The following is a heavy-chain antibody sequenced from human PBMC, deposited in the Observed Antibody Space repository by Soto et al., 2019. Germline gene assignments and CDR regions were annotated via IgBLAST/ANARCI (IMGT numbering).Heavy chain of an antibody. Sequence: GGSLRLSCAVSGFTFRSYWMSWVRQAPGKGLEWVANMNQDGSEKYFVGSVKGRFTISRDNAKSSLYLQMNSLRAEDTAVYYCAREKSYGDSFDYWGQGTLVTVSS. J-gene: IGHJ4*02. CDR1: GFTFRSYW. CDR2: MNQDGSEK. V-gene: IGHV3-7*01. D-gene: IGHD4-17*01. CDR3: AREKSYGDSFDY.